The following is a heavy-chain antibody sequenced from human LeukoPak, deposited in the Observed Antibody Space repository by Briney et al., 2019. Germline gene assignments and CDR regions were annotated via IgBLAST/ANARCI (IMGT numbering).Heavy chain of an antibody. D-gene: IGHD1-1*01. CDR1: GFTFSNAW. V-gene: IGHV3-74*01. Sequence: GGSLRLSCATSGFTFSNAWMSWARQAPGKGLVWVSRINSDGSSTSYADSVKGRFTISRDNSKNTLYLQMNSLRAEDTAVYYCAKDSTGTVYFQHWGQGTLVTVSS. CDR2: INSDGSST. CDR3: AKDSTGTVYFQH. J-gene: IGHJ1*01.